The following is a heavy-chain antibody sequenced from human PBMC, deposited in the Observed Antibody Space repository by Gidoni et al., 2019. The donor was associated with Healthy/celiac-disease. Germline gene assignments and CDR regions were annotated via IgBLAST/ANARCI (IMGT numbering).Heavy chain of an antibody. CDR3: AREGGIQPFDY. CDR1: GFTFSSYS. J-gene: IGHJ4*02. D-gene: IGHD5-18*01. CDR2: ISSSSSTI. V-gene: IGHV3-48*01. Sequence: EVQLVEAGGGLVQHGGSLRLSCAASGFTFSSYSMNWVRQAPGKGLEWVSYISSSSSTIYYADSVKGRFTISRDNAKNSLYLQMNSLRAEDTAVYYCAREGGIQPFDYWGQGTLVTVSS.